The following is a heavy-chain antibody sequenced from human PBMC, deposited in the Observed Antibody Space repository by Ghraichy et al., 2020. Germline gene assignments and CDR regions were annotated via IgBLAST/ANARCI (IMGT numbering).Heavy chain of an antibody. J-gene: IGHJ4*02. CDR2: INHSGST. CDR1: GGSFSGYY. D-gene: IGHD6-6*01. V-gene: IGHV4-34*01. CDR3: AREGRDSSSSRSLYYFDY. Sequence: SETLSLTCAVYGGSFSGYYWSWIRQPPGKGLEWIGEINHSGSTNYNPSLKSRVTISVDTSKNQFSLKLSSVTAADTAVYYCAREGRDSSSSRSLYYFDYWGQGTLVTVSS.